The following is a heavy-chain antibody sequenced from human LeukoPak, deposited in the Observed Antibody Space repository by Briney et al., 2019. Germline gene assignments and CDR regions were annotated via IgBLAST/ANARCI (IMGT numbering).Heavy chain of an antibody. J-gene: IGHJ4*02. CDR1: GFTFSSYW. D-gene: IGHD3-3*01. CDR3: SRTLFGVVNY. CDR2: INSDGSIT. V-gene: IGHV3-74*01. Sequence: GGSLRLSCAASGFTFSSYWMHWVRQAPGKGLVWVSRINSDGSITNYADSVKGRFTIPRDNAKNTLYLQMNSLRAEDTAVYYCSRTLFGVVNYWGQGTLVTVSS.